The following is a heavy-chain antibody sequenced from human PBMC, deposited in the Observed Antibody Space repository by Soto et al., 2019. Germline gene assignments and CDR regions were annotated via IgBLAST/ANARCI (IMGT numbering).Heavy chain of an antibody. CDR1: GFTFSSYA. V-gene: IGHV3-23*01. Sequence: EVQLLESGGGLVQPGGSLRLSCAASGFTFSSYAMSWLRQAPGKGLEWVSAISGSGGSPYYADSVKGRFTISRANSMNTLYLHMNSLRAEATAVYYCATDRLLPMDSADIWGQGTIVTFSS. J-gene: IGHJ3*02. D-gene: IGHD1-26*01. CDR3: ATDRLLPMDSADI. CDR2: ISGSGGSP.